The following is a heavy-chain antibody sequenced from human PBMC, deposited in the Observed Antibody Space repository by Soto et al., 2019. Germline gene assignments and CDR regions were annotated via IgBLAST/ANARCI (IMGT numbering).Heavy chain of an antibody. CDR1: CGSISSHY. D-gene: IGHD5-12*01. J-gene: IGHJ6*02. CDR3: ARVPGYCGYEFTSWDRNYYYGMDV. Sequence: SETLSLTCTVACGSISSHYWSWIRQPPGKGLEWIGYIYYSGSTNYNPSLTSRVTISVDTSKNQFSLKLSSVTAADTAVYYCARVPGYCGYEFTSWDRNYYYGMDVWAQGTTVTVSS. V-gene: IGHV4-59*11. CDR2: IYYSGST.